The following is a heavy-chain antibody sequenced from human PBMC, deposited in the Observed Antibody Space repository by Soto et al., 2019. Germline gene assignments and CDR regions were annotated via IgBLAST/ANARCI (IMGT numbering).Heavy chain of an antibody. V-gene: IGHV1-18*01. J-gene: IGHJ3*02. D-gene: IGHD4-4*01. CDR2: ISAQNGNR. CDR1: GYTFTNYG. Sequence: QVQLVQSGAEVKKPGASVKVSCKTSGYTFTNYGVSWVRQAPGQGLEWMGWISAQNGNRDYAQKFQGRVTMTTDTSTSTAYMELGKLRSDDAAVYYCARPVTSPDHLDIWGQGTMVTMSS. CDR3: ARPVTSPDHLDI.